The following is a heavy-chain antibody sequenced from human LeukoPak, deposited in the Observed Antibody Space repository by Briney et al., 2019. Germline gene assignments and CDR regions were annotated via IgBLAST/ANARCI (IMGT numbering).Heavy chain of an antibody. D-gene: IGHD1-26*01. Sequence: GGSLRLSCAASGFTFSSYGMHWVRQAPGKGLEWVAVISYDGSNKYYADSVKGRFAISRDNSKNTLYLQMNSLRAEDTAVYYCAKTLRVGYYYYYMDVWGEGTTVTVSS. CDR2: ISYDGSNK. CDR3: AKTLRVGYYYYYMDV. J-gene: IGHJ6*03. V-gene: IGHV3-30*18. CDR1: GFTFSSYG.